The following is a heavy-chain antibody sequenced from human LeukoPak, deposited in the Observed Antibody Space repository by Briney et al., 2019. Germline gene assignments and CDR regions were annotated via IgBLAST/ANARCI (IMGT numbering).Heavy chain of an antibody. Sequence: GRSLRLSCAASGFTFSSYGMHWVRQAPGKGLEWVAVISYDGSNKYYADSVKGRFTISRDNSKNTLYLQMNSLRAEDTAVYYCVKDRAPSALGYYYYGMDVWGQGTTVTVSS. J-gene: IGHJ6*02. D-gene: IGHD3-16*01. CDR3: VKDRAPSALGYYYYGMDV. V-gene: IGHV3-30*18. CDR1: GFTFSSYG. CDR2: ISYDGSNK.